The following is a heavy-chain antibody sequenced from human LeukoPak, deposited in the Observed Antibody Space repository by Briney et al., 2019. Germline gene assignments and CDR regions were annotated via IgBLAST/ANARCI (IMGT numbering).Heavy chain of an antibody. J-gene: IGHJ3*02. V-gene: IGHV3-23*01. Sequence: RRSLRLSCAASGFTFSSYAISWVSQAPGKGLEWVSAISVSGGSTYYADSVTGRFTISRDNSKNTLYLQMNSLRAEDTAVYYCAKARKRGYSYGIDAFDIWGQGTMVTVSS. D-gene: IGHD5-18*01. CDR1: GFTFSSYA. CDR3: AKARKRGYSYGIDAFDI. CDR2: ISVSGGST.